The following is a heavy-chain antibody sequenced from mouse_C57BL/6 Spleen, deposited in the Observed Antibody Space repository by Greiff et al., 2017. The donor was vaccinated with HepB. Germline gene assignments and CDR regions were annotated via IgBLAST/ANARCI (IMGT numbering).Heavy chain of an antibody. CDR1: GYAFSSSW. Sequence: QVQLQQSGPELVKPGASVKISCKASGYAFSSSWMNWVKQRPGKGLEWIGRIYPGDGDTNYNGKFKGKATLTADKSSSTAYMQLSSLTSEDSAVYFCARSLYYYGSSYVNFDVWGTGTTVTVSS. D-gene: IGHD1-1*01. CDR3: ARSLYYYGSSYVNFDV. J-gene: IGHJ1*03. CDR2: IYPGDGDT. V-gene: IGHV1-82*01.